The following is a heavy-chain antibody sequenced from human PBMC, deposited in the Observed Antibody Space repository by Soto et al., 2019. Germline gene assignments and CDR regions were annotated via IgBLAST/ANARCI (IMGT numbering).Heavy chain of an antibody. Sequence: ASVKVSCKASGYTFTSYGINWVRQAPGQGLEWMGWISAYNGNTNYAQKLQGRVTMTTDTSTSTAYMELRSLRSDDTAVYYCARVLVLDLADGIDVWRQAPTVSAP. CDR1: GYTFTSYG. J-gene: IGHJ6*02. CDR3: ARVLVLDLADGIDV. CDR2: ISAYNGNT. V-gene: IGHV1-18*01. D-gene: IGHD1-7*01.